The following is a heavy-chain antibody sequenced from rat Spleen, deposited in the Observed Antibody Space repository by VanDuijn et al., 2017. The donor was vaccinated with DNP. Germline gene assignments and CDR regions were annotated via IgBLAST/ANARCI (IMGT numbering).Heavy chain of an antibody. CDR3: VRPDYYAGSYPFF. J-gene: IGHJ1*01. Sequence: EVQLVESGGGLVQPGRSLKLSCAASGFTFSDYYMAWVRQAPTKGLEWVAYISYDGGSTYYPDSVKGRFTISRDNAESTVYLQMNSLRSEDTATYYCVRPDYYAGSYPFFWGPGTMVTVSS. CDR2: ISYDGGST. V-gene: IGHV5-20*01. D-gene: IGHD1-12*02. CDR1: GFTFSDYY.